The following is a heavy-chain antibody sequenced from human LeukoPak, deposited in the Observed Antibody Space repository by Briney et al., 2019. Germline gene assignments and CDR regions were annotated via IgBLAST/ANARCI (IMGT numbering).Heavy chain of an antibody. CDR2: MSYSGTT. J-gene: IGHJ6*03. Sequence: PSETLSLTCTVSGDSISSRRCYWGWLRQPPGKGLQWIVSMSYSGTTYYNPSLKSRITISLDTSKNQFSLKLSSVTAADTAVYYCARDLGYYDFWSGYYMDVWGKGTTVTVSS. CDR3: ARDLGYYDFWSGYYMDV. D-gene: IGHD3-3*01. V-gene: IGHV4-39*07. CDR1: GDSISSRRCY.